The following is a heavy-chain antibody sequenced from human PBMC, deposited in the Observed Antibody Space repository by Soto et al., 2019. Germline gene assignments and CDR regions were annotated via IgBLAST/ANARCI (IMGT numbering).Heavy chain of an antibody. J-gene: IGHJ4*02. CDR3: VRGGCSGASCYVNDDRGYIDY. Sequence: EVQVLESGGDLVHPGGSLRLSCAASGFTFSSHDMSWVRQAPGKGLEWVSTISGSGGSTYYADSVMARSTISRDNSKDPLFLQVNSLRAESTSTYYCVRGGCSGASCYVNDDRGYIDYWGQGTVVT. CDR1: GFTFSSHD. V-gene: IGHV3-23*01. CDR2: ISGSGGST. D-gene: IGHD2-15*01.